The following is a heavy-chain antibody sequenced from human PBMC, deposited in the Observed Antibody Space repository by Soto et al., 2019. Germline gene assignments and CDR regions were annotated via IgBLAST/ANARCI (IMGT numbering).Heavy chain of an antibody. CDR3: ARVSSSWYKDYFDS. CDR1: GGTFSNYA. J-gene: IGHJ4*02. D-gene: IGHD6-13*01. Sequence: QVQLVQSGAEVKKPGSSVKVSCKASGGTFSNYAISWVRQAPGQGLEWMGGIIPIFGTTNYAQRFQGRVTITADEPTSTAYMELSSLRSEDTAVYYCARVSSSWYKDYFDSWGQGTLVTVSS. V-gene: IGHV1-69*12. CDR2: IIPIFGTT.